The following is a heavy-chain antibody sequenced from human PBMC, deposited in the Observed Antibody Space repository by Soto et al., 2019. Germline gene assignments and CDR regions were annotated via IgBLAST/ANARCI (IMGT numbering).Heavy chain of an antibody. V-gene: IGHV3-23*01. Sequence: GGSLRLSCAASGFTFSSYAMSWVRQAPGKGLEWVSAISGSGGSTYYADSVKGRFTISRDNSKNTLYLQMNSLRAEDTAVYYCAKAPYGDYYYYGMDVWGQGTTVTVSS. CDR1: GFTFSSYA. CDR2: ISGSGGST. CDR3: AKAPYGDYYYYGMDV. D-gene: IGHD4-17*01. J-gene: IGHJ6*02.